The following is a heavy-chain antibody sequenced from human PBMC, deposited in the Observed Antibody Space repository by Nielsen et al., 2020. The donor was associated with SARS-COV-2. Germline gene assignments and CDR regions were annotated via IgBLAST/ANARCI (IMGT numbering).Heavy chain of an antibody. J-gene: IGHJ4*02. D-gene: IGHD3-9*01. CDR1: GFMFSTYA. V-gene: IGHV3-23*01. Sequence: GESLQISCAASGFMFSTYAMSWVRQAPGKGLEWVSGIIGGGGGTHYADSVEGRFTISRDDSKNTLYLQMNSLRGEDTAVYYCAKAFRSSDWLRAANDYWGQGTLVTVSS. CDR2: IIGGGGGT. CDR3: AKAFRSSDWLRAANDY.